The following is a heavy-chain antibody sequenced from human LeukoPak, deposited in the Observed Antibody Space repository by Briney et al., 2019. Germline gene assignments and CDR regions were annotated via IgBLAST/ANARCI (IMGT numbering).Heavy chain of an antibody. CDR3: AKDMSRWSSGWPSFDY. J-gene: IGHJ4*02. CDR2: ISWNSGSI. D-gene: IGHD6-19*01. Sequence: PGGSLRLSCAASGFTFDDYAMHWVRQAPGKGLEWVSGISWNSGSIGYADSVKGRFTISRDNAKNSLYLQTNSLRAEDTALYYCAKDMSRWSSGWPSFDYWGQGTLVTVSS. CDR1: GFTFDDYA. V-gene: IGHV3-9*01.